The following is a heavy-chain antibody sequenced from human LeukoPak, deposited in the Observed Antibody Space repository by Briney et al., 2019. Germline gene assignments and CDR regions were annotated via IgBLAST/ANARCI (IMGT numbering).Heavy chain of an antibody. V-gene: IGHV3-64*01. D-gene: IGHD1-26*01. J-gene: IGHJ4*02. Sequence: PGGSLRLSCAASGFTFSSYAMHWVRQAPGKGLEYVSAISSNGGSTYYANSVKGRFTISRDNSKNTLYLQMGSLRAEDMAVYYCARDTGSYYFDYWGQGTLATVSS. CDR3: ARDTGSYYFDY. CDR1: GFTFSSYA. CDR2: ISSNGGST.